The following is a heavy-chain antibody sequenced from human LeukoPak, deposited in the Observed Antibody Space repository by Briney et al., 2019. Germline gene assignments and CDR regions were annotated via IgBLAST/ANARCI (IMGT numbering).Heavy chain of an antibody. Sequence: GGSLSLSCAASGFTFSSYAMRWVRQAPGKGLEWVAVISYDGSTKYYADSVNGRFTISRDNSTNTLYLQMNSLRAEDTAVYYCARSVAPQYYEFWSGLPYYYYGMDVWGQGTTVTVSS. J-gene: IGHJ6*02. CDR2: ISYDGSTK. CDR1: GFTFSSYA. D-gene: IGHD3-3*01. V-gene: IGHV3-30-3*01. CDR3: ARSVAPQYYEFWSGLPYYYYGMDV.